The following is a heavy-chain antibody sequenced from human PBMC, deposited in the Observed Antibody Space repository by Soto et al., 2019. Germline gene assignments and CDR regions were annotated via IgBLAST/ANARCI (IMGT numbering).Heavy chain of an antibody. D-gene: IGHD6-13*01. CDR1: GGTFSSYA. CDR3: ARGGTYAGYSSSWYDWFDP. Sequence: ASVKVSCKASGGTFSSYAISWVRQAPGQGLEWMGGIIPIFGTANYAQKFQGRVTITADESTSTAYMELSSLRSEDTAVYYCARGGTYAGYSSSWYDWFDPWGQGTLVTVSS. J-gene: IGHJ5*02. V-gene: IGHV1-69*13. CDR2: IIPIFGTA.